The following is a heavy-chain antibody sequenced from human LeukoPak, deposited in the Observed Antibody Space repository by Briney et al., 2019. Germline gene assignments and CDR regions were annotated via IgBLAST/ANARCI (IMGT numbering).Heavy chain of an antibody. V-gene: IGHV3-7*04. CDR3: ARDPTAYYDSSGYYLNTIDY. CDR2: IKQDGSEK. CDR1: GFTFSSYT. D-gene: IGHD3-22*01. J-gene: IGHJ4*02. Sequence: GGSLRLSCAASGFTFSSYTMNWVRQAPGKGLEWVANIKQDGSEKYYVDSVKGRFTISRDNTKNSLFLQMNSLRAEDTAVYYCARDPTAYYDSSGYYLNTIDYWGQGTLVTVSS.